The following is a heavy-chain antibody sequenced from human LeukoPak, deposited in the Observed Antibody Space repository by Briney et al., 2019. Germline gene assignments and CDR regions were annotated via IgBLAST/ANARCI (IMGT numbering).Heavy chain of an antibody. Sequence: GGPLRLSCAASGFTFSDYYMSWIRQAPGKGLEWVSYISSSGSTIYYADSVKGRFTISRDNAKNSLYLQMNSLRAEDTAVYYCARDRNYYDSSGYPFFDYWGQGTLVTVSS. CDR2: ISSSGSTI. CDR3: ARDRNYYDSSGYPFFDY. D-gene: IGHD3-22*01. J-gene: IGHJ4*02. CDR1: GFTFSDYY. V-gene: IGHV3-11*01.